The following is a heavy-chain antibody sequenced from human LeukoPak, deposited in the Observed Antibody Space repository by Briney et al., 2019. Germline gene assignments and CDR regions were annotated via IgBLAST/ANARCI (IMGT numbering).Heavy chain of an antibody. D-gene: IGHD3-16*01. CDR1: GFTFSNYA. Sequence: GRSLRLSCAASGFTFSNYAMHWVRQAPGKGLEWVAVISYDGSNKYYADSVKGRFTISRDNSKNTLYLQMNSLRAEDTAVYYCASPPSPATYGPVDYWGQGTLVTVSS. J-gene: IGHJ4*02. CDR3: ASPPSPATYGPVDY. CDR2: ISYDGSNK. V-gene: IGHV3-30-3*01.